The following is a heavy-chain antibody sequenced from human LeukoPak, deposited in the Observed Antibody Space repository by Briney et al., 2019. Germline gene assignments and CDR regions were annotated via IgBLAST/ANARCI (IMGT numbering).Heavy chain of an antibody. V-gene: IGHV4-30-4*08. J-gene: IGHJ5*02. CDR3: ARGHSGYDQNWFDP. Sequence: YYMSWVRQPPGKGLEWIGYIYYSGSTYYNPSLKSRVTISVDTSKNQFSLKLSSVTAADTAVYYCARGHSGYDQNWFDPWGQGTLVTVSS. CDR2: IYYSGST. D-gene: IGHD5-12*01. CDR1: YY.